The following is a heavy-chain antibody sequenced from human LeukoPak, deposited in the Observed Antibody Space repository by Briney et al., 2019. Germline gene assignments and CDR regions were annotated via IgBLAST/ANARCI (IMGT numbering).Heavy chain of an antibody. Sequence: PWGSLRLSCAASGFTVSSNYMSWVRQAPGKGLEWVSVIYSGGSTYYADSVKGRFTISRDNSKNTLYLQMNSLRAEDTAVYYCARSYGVTMVRGVRRYMDVWGKGTTVTISS. J-gene: IGHJ6*03. CDR1: GFTVSSNY. V-gene: IGHV3-53*01. CDR2: IYSGGST. D-gene: IGHD3-10*01. CDR3: ARSYGVTMVRGVRRYMDV.